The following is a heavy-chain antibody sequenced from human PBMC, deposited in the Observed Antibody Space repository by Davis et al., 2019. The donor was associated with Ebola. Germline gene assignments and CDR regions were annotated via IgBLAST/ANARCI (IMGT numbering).Heavy chain of an antibody. CDR1: GGSFSGYY. CDR3: ARGRKWSVTYSSSFVNY. V-gene: IGHV4-34*01. D-gene: IGHD6-6*01. J-gene: IGHJ4*02. CDR2: INHSGST. Sequence: PSETLSLTCAVYGGSFSGYYWSWIRQPPGKGLEWIGEINHSGSTNYNPSLKSRVTISVDTSKNQFSLKLSSVTAADTAVYYCARGRKWSVTYSSSFVNYWGQGTLVTVSS.